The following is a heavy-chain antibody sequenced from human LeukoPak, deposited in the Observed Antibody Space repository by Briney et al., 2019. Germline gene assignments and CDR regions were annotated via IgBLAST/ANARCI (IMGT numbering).Heavy chain of an antibody. CDR3: ARDRIVVAKNYYGMDV. J-gene: IGHJ6*02. D-gene: IGHD2-2*01. Sequence: GGSLRLSCAASGFTFSSYSMNWVRQAPGKGLEWVSYISSSSSTIYYADSVKGRFTISRDNAKNSLYLQMNSLRDEDTAVYYCARDRIVVAKNYYGMDVWGQGTTVTVSS. V-gene: IGHV3-48*02. CDR2: ISSSSSTI. CDR1: GFTFSSYS.